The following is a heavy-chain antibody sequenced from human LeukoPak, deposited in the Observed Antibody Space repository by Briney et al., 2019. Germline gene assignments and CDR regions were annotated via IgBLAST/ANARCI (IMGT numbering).Heavy chain of an antibody. Sequence: GGSLRLSCAASGFTFSRYSMNWVRQAPGKGLEWVSYISSSRTKYYADSVKGRFTISRDNAKNSLYLQMSSLRAEDTAVYYCAREGGLRTYYYDSSGNNWGQGTLVTVSS. J-gene: IGHJ4*02. D-gene: IGHD3-22*01. CDR2: ISSSRTK. CDR3: AREGGLRTYYYDSSGNN. CDR1: GFTFSRYS. V-gene: IGHV3-48*01.